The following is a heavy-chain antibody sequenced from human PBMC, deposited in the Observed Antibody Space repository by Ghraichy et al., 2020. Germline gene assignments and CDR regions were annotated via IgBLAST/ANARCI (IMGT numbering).Heavy chain of an antibody. CDR1: GGSINSGDYY. CDR2: IYYSGTT. D-gene: IGHD6-13*01. Sequence: SETLSLTCTVSGGSINSGDYYWSWIRQHPGKGLERIGYIYYSGTTYYNPSLKSRVTISGDTSKNQFFLKLSSVTAADTAVYYCARDSTWYSFDSWGQGTLVTVSS. J-gene: IGHJ4*02. V-gene: IGHV4-31*02. CDR3: ARDSTWYSFDS.